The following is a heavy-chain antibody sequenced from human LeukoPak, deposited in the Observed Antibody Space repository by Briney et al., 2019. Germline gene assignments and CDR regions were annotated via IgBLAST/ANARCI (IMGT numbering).Heavy chain of an antibody. CDR1: GGSISTYY. CDR3: ARYYDTGGALDY. CDR2: IYYSGTT. J-gene: IGHJ4*02. Sequence: SETLSLTCTVSGGSISTYYWSWLRQLPGKGLEWIGWIYYSGTTKSNPSLKSRVTMSVDTSRNQFSLKLNSVTAADTAVYYCARYYDTGGALDYWGQGTLVTVSS. V-gene: IGHV4-59*01. D-gene: IGHD3-22*01.